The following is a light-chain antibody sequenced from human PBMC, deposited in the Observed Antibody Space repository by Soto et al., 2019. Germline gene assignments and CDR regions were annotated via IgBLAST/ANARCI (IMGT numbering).Light chain of an antibody. CDR3: QHYGSSPQT. CDR1: QSVTSSY. J-gene: IGKJ1*01. CDR2: GAS. Sequence: EIVLTQSPGTLSLSPGERATLSCRASQSVTSSYLAWYQQKPGQAPRLLIYGASSRATGIPDRISGSGSGNDFTLTISRLEPEDFAVYYCQHYGSSPQTFGQGTKVEIK. V-gene: IGKV3-20*01.